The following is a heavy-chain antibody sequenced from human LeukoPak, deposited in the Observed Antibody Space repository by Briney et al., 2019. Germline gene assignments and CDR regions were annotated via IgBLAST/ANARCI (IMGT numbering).Heavy chain of an antibody. V-gene: IGHV4-34*01. D-gene: IGHD6-13*01. J-gene: IGHJ4*02. CDR3: ARVGAAAGMLNVFDY. CDR1: GGSFSGYY. CDR2: INHSGST. Sequence: PSETLSLTCAVYGGSFSGYYWSWIRQPPGKRLEWIGEINHSGSTNYNPSLKSRVTISVDTSKNQFSLKLSSVTAADTAVYYCARVGAAAGMLNVFDYWGQGTLVTVSS.